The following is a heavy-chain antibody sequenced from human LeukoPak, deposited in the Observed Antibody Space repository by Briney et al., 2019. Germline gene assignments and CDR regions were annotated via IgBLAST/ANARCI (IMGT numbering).Heavy chain of an antibody. D-gene: IGHD6-13*01. J-gene: IGHJ4*02. CDR2: INPNSGGT. V-gene: IGHV1-2*02. CDR3: ARDSYSSWLVG. CDR1: GYTFSDYY. Sequence: ASVKVSCKASGYTFSDYYIHWIRQAPGQGLEWMGWINPNSGGTNYAQKFQGRVTMTRDTSISTAYMELSSLRSEDTAVYYCARDSYSSWLVGWGQGTLVTVSS.